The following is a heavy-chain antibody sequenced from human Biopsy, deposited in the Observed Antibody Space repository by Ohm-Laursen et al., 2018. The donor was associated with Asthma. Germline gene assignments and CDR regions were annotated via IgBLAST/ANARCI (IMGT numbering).Heavy chain of an antibody. CDR2: IYYSGST. V-gene: IGHV4-31*03. Sequence: SQTLSLTCTVSGGSINIGDYYWSWIRQHPGKGLEWIGYIYYSGSTYHNPSLKSRVSILIDTSKNQFSLRLSSVTAADTAVYYCARTTYGDDGFDPWGQGTLVTVPS. CDR1: GGSINIGDYY. J-gene: IGHJ5*02. D-gene: IGHD4-17*01. CDR3: ARTTYGDDGFDP.